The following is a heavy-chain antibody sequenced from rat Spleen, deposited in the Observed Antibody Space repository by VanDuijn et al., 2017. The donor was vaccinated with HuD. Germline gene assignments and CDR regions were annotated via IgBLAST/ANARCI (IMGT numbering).Heavy chain of an antibody. CDR3: ARGGRTEGPGYFDY. CDR2: MWSGGST. J-gene: IGHJ2*01. Sequence: QVQMKETGPGLVQTTQTLSVTCTVSGFSLTSYNVHWIRQPPRKGLEWMGVMWSGGSTDYNSPLKSRLSISRDTSKNQVFLKMNSLQSEDTTTYYCARGGRTEGPGYFDYWGQGVMVTVSS. CDR1: GFSLTSYN. V-gene: IGHV2-45*01. D-gene: IGHD1-11*01.